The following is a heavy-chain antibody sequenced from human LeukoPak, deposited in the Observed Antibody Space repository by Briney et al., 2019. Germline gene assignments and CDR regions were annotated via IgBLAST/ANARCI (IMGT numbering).Heavy chain of an antibody. J-gene: IGHJ4*02. CDR2: IKQDGSEK. D-gene: IGHD6-19*01. Sequence: RTGGSLRLSCAASGFTLSTYWMTWVRQAPGKGLEWVANIKQDGSEKYYVDSVKGRFTISRDNAKKLLYLQMHSLRVEDTAVYYCARDRGRSGRLGRFDNWGQGTLVTVSP. CDR1: GFTLSTYW. V-gene: IGHV3-7*01. CDR3: ARDRGRSGRLGRFDN.